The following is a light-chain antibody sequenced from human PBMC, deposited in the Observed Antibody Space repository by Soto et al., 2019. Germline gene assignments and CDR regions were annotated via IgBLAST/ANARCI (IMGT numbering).Light chain of an antibody. CDR1: SSDVGGYNY. CDR2: EVS. CDR3: SSYTSNSTLVV. V-gene: IGLV2-14*01. J-gene: IGLJ2*01. Sequence: QSALTQPASVSGSPGQSITISCTGTSSDVGGYNYVSWYQHHPGKAPKLMIYEVSNRPSGVSNRFSGSKSGNTASLTISGRQAEDEADYSCSSYTSNSTLVVFGGGTKLTVL.